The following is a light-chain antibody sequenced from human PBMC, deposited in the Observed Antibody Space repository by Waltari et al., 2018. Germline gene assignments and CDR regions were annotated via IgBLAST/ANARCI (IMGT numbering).Light chain of an antibody. J-gene: IGKJ1*01. Sequence: EIVLTQSPGTLSLSPGERATLSCRASQSVGRDLVWYQQKPGQAPRLLIYHASIRATGSPDRFSGSGSGTDFSLTISRLEPEDFAVYYCQKYESLPATFGQGTKVEI. CDR2: HAS. CDR3: QKYESLPAT. V-gene: IGKV3-20*01. CDR1: QSVGRD.